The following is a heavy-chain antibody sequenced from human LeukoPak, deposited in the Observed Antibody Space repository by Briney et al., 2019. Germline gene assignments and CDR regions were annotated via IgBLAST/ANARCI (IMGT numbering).Heavy chain of an antibody. CDR1: GFTFSSYG. CDR3: AKGATLVVVPFGFWD. D-gene: IGHD3-22*01. Sequence: PGRSLRLSCAASGFTFSSYGMHWVRQAPGKGLEWVAVISYDGSNKYYADSVKSRFTISRDNSKNTLYLQMNSLRAEDTAVYYCAKGATLVVVPFGFWDWGQGTLVAVSS. J-gene: IGHJ4*02. CDR2: ISYDGSNK. V-gene: IGHV3-30*18.